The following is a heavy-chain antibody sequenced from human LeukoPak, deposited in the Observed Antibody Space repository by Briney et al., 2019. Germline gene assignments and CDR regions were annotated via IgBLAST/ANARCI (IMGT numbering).Heavy chain of an antibody. CDR3: ARVYGSEWLVLDY. CDR2: ISENVGTT. J-gene: IGHJ4*02. Sequence: GGSLRLSCAASGFTFSSYAMSWVRQPPGKGLEWVSVISENVGTTYYADSVKGRFTISRDNAKNSLYLQMNSLRAEDTAVYYCARVYGSEWLVLDYWGQGTLVTVSS. D-gene: IGHD6-19*01. CDR1: GFTFSSYA. V-gene: IGHV3-23*01.